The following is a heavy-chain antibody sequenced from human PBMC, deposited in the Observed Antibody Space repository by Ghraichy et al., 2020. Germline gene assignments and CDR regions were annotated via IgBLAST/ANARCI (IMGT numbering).Heavy chain of an antibody. J-gene: IGHJ3*02. CDR1: GFTFSSYA. CDR3: AKPEIGSRPGSYYLSYAFDI. CDR2: ISGSGGST. Sequence: GESLNISCAASGFTFSSYAMSWVRQAPGKGLEWVSAISGSGGSTYYADSVKGRFTISRDNSKNTLYLQMNSLRAEDTAVYYCAKPEIGSRPGSYYLSYAFDIWGQGTMVTVSS. V-gene: IGHV3-23*01. D-gene: IGHD1-26*01.